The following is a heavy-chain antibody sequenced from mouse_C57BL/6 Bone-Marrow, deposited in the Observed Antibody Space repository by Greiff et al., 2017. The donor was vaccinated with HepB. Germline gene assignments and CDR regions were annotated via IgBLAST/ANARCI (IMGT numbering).Heavy chain of an antibody. CDR1: GFNIKDVY. CDR3: TTYYYGFDY. CDR2: IDPENGDT. V-gene: IGHV14-4*01. Sequence: VQLQQSGAELVRPGASVKLSCTASGFNIKDVYMHWVKQRPEQGLEWIGWIDPENGDTEYASKFQGKATITADTSSNTAYLQLSSLTSEDTAVYYCTTYYYGFDYWGQGTTLTVSS. J-gene: IGHJ2*01. D-gene: IGHD1-1*01.